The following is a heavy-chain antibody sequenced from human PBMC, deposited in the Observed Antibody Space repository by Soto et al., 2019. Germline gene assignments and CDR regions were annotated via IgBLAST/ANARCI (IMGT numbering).Heavy chain of an antibody. CDR3: ASGLYGSYAFDI. CDR2: IVHDGSNK. Sequence: QVQLVESGGGVVQPGRSLRLSCAASGFSFSSYAMHWVRQAPGKGLEWVANIVHDGSNKYYADSVKGRFTISRDNSKNTLYVQMNGLRAEDTAVYYCASGLYGSYAFDIWGQGTMVTVSS. D-gene: IGHD6-6*01. J-gene: IGHJ3*02. V-gene: IGHV3-30*04. CDR1: GFSFSSYA.